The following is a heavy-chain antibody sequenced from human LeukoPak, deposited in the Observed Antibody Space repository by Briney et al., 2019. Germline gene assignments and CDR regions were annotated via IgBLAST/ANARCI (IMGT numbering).Heavy chain of an antibody. CDR3: ASNPRGDSLTFDY. CDR2: ISIYKGNT. Sequence: ASVKVSCKASGYTLSCYGVNWVRQAPGQRLEWMGWISIYKGNTNYAQILQGRVTMTTDTSTSTVYMELRSLRSDDTAVYYCASNPRGDSLTFDYWGQGTLVTVSS. J-gene: IGHJ4*02. D-gene: IGHD2-21*02. CDR1: GYTLSCYG. V-gene: IGHV1-18*04.